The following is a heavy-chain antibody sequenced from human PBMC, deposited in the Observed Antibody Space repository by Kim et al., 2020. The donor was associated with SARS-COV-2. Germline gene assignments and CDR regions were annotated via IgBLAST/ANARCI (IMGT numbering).Heavy chain of an antibody. V-gene: IGHV1-8*01. D-gene: IGHD1-1*01. J-gene: IGHJ4*02. CDR3: ARVHTTSRYCLNY. Sequence: YAQKFQGRVTMTRNTSISTAYMELSSLRSEDTAVYYCARVHTTSRYCLNYWGQGTLVTVSS.